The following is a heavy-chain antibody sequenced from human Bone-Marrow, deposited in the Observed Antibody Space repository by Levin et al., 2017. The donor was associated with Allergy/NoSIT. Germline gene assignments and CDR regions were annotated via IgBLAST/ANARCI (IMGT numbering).Heavy chain of an antibody. J-gene: IGHJ1*01. CDR1: GFTFSSYW. D-gene: IGHD6-13*01. CDR2: INQDGSEI. Sequence: SGGSLRLSCAASGFTFSSYWMSWVRQAPGEGLEWVANINQDGSEIHYVDSVKGRFTISRDNAKNTLYLQMNSLRAEDTAVYYCTRVISSSWYPEYFQQWGQGTQVIVSS. CDR3: TRVISSSWYPEYFQQ. V-gene: IGHV3-7*01.